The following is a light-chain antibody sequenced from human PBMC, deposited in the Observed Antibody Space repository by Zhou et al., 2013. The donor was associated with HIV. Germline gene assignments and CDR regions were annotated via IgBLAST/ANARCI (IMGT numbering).Light chain of an antibody. CDR1: QSLSSRS. CDR2: DAS. Sequence: EIVLTQSPGSVSLSPGERATLSCRASQSLSSRSLAWYQQKPGQPPRLLIYDASHRATGVPARFSGSGSGTDFTLTINRVEPDDSAVYYCQYYGRPTWTFGQGTSVEIK. CDR3: QYYGRPTWT. V-gene: IGKV3-20*01. J-gene: IGKJ1*01.